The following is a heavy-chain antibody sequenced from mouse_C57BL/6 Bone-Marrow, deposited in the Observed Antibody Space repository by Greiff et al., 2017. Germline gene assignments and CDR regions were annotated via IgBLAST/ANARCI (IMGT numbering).Heavy chain of an antibody. V-gene: IGHV5-17*01. CDR1: GFTFSDYG. J-gene: IGHJ3*01. D-gene: IGHD2-12*01. CDR2: LSSGCSTI. Sequence: EVQLVESGGGLVKPGGSLKLSCAASGFTFSDYGMHWVRQAPEKGLEWVAYLSSGCSTIYYAVTVKGRFTISRDNAKNTLFLQMTSLRSEDTAMYYGARGDYNYGGAWFAYWGKGTLVTVSA. CDR3: ARGDYNYGGAWFAY.